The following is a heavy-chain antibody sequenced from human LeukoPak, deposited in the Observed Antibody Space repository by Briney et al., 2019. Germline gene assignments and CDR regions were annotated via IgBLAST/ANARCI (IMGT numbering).Heavy chain of an antibody. CDR1: GGTFSSYA. D-gene: IGHD4-17*01. CDR2: IIPILGIA. Sequence: SVKVSCKASGGTFSSYAISWVRQAPGQGLEWMGRIIPILGIANNAQKFQGRVTITADKSTSTAYMELSSLRSEDTAVYYCARDITGGLIAVTTGAFDIWGQGTMVTVSS. J-gene: IGHJ3*02. CDR3: ARDITGGLIAVTTGAFDI. V-gene: IGHV1-69*04.